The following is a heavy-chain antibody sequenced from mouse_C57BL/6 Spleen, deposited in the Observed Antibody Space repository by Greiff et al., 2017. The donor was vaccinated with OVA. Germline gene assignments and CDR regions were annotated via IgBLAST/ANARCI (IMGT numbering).Heavy chain of an antibody. CDR1: GFSFNTYA. D-gene: IGHD2-2*01. J-gene: IGHJ4*01. CDR2: IRSKSNNYAT. V-gene: IGHV10-1*01. Sequence: DVKLVESGGGLVQPKGSLKLSCAASGFSFNTYAMNWVRQAPGKGLEWVARIRSKSNNYATYYADSVKDRFTISRDDSESMLYLQMNNLKTEDTAMYYGVSGYYGYDVDAMDYWGQGTSVTVSS. CDR3: VSGYYGYDVDAMDY.